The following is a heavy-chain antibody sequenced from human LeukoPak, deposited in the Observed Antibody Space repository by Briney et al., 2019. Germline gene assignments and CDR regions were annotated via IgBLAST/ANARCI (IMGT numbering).Heavy chain of an antibody. CDR1: GGSISSSSYY. V-gene: IGHV4-39*07. D-gene: IGHD4-23*01. CDR2: IYYSGST. CDR3: ATCPPVGGYGGNSGYYGMDV. J-gene: IGHJ6*02. Sequence: SETLSLTCTVSGGSISSSSYYWGWIRQPPGKGLEWIGSIYYSGSTYYNPSLKSRVTISVDTSKNQFSLKLGSVTAADTAVYYCATCPPVGGYGGNSGYYGMDVWGQGTTVTVSS.